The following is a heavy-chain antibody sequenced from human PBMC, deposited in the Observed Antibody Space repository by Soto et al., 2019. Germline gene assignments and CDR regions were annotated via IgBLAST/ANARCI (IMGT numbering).Heavy chain of an antibody. CDR1: GFTFSSYS. Sequence: EVQLVESGGGLVKPGGSLRLSCAASGFTFSSYSMNWVRQAPGKGLEWVSSISSSSSYIYYADSVKGRFTISRDNAKNSLYRQMNSLRAEDTAVYYCAREEVVPAAMCAFDIWGQGTMVTVSS. CDR2: ISSSSSYI. V-gene: IGHV3-21*01. CDR3: AREEVVPAAMCAFDI. D-gene: IGHD2-2*01. J-gene: IGHJ3*02.